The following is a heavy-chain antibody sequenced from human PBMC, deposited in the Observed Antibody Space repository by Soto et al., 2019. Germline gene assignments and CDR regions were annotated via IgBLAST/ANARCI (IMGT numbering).Heavy chain of an antibody. Sequence: GESLKISCAASGFTFSSYAMSWVRQAPGKGLEWVSAISGSGGSTYYADSVKGRFTISRDNSKNTLYLQMNSLRAEDTAVYYCAKDRSPYCSSTSCYGTPFDYWGQGTLVTVSS. CDR1: GFTFSSYA. J-gene: IGHJ4*02. V-gene: IGHV3-23*01. CDR2: ISGSGGST. D-gene: IGHD2-2*01. CDR3: AKDRSPYCSSTSCYGTPFDY.